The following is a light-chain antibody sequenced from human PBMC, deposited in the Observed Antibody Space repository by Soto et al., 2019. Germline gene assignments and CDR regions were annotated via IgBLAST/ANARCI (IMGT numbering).Light chain of an antibody. J-gene: IGKJ5*01. CDR3: QQYGSSPPIT. Sequence: EIVLTQSPGTLSLSPGERATLSCRARQSVSSSYLAWYQQKPGQAPRLLMHGASNRATGIPDRFSGSGSGTDFTLTISRLEPEDFAVYYCQQYGSSPPITFGQGTRLEIK. V-gene: IGKV3-20*01. CDR1: QSVSSSY. CDR2: GAS.